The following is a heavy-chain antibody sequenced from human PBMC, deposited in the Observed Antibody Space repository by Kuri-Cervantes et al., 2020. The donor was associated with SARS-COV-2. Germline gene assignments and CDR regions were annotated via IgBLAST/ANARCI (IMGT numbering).Heavy chain of an antibody. V-gene: IGHV3-66*01. Sequence: GESLKISCAASGFTVNSYYINWVRQAPGKGLEWVSVIFTDDKTYYAGSVKDRVNMSRDNFRNTVFLQINSLRADDTAVYYCARGNVAVAGDAFDVWGHGTVVTVSS. D-gene: IGHD6-19*01. CDR1: GFTVNSYY. J-gene: IGHJ3*01. CDR2: IFTDDKT. CDR3: ARGNVAVAGDAFDV.